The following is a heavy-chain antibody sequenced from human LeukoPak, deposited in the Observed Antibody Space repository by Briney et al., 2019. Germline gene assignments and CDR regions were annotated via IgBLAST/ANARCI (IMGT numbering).Heavy chain of an antibody. J-gene: IGHJ4*02. Sequence: ASVKISCKTSGYTFTTYYIHWIRQVPGQGLEWMAVITPNNGRPTYAQKFQGRVTVTMDTSSSTVYMELSNLGSDDTAIYYCARDQIQVWYMVGRFDSWGQGTLVSISS. CDR3: ARDQIQVWYMVGRFDS. V-gene: IGHV1-46*01. CDR2: ITPNNGRP. D-gene: IGHD5-18*01. CDR1: GYTFTTYY.